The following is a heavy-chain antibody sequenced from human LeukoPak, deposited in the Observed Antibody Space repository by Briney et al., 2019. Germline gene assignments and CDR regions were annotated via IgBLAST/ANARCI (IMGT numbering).Heavy chain of an antibody. D-gene: IGHD3-3*01. V-gene: IGHV4-34*01. CDR2: VNHSGST. Sequence: PSETLSLTCAVYGGSFSSYNWTWIRQSPEKGLEWIGEVNHSGSTKFNPSFKSRVTMSVDTSKNQFSLELTSVTAADTAVYYCARGRQFLRFLDFWGQGTLVTVSS. CDR3: ARGRQFLRFLDF. CDR1: GGSFSSYN. J-gene: IGHJ4*02.